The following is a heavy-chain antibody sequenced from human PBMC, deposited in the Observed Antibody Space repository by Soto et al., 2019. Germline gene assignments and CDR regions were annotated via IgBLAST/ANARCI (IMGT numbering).Heavy chain of an antibody. V-gene: IGHV3-23*01. J-gene: IGHJ6*03. D-gene: IGHD6-6*01. CDR3: AANGKFSSSSGLYYYYYMDV. Sequence: GGSLRLSCAASGFTFSSYAMSWVRQAPGKGLEWVSAISGSGGSTYYADSVKGRFTISRDNSKNTLYLQMNSLRAEDTAVYYCAANGKFSSSSGLYYYYYMDVWGKGTTVTVSS. CDR1: GFTFSSYA. CDR2: ISGSGGST.